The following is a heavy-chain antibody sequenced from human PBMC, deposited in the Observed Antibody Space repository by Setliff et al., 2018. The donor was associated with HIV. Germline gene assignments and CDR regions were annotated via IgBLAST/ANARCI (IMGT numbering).Heavy chain of an antibody. V-gene: IGHV4-59*08. Sequence: PSETLSLTCTVSGVSISYYHWSWIRQPPGKGLEWIGYISYTGNTNYDPSLASRVTMSIDTSKMQFSLKLTSVTAADTAVYYCARQVPIPGVAVTPIDFWGQGILVTVSS. CDR3: ARQVPIPGVAVTPIDF. CDR1: GVSISYYH. D-gene: IGHD3-22*01. CDR2: ISYTGNT. J-gene: IGHJ4*02.